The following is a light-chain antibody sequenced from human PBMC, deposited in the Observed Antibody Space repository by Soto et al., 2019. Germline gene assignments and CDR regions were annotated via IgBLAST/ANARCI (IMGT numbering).Light chain of an antibody. J-gene: IGKJ2*01. V-gene: IGKV3-15*01. CDR2: GAS. CDR1: QSVSNN. CDR3: QQYDNWPYT. Sequence: EIVMTHSPATLSVSPGERATLSCRASQSVSNNLAWYQQKPGQAPRLLIYGASTRATAIPARFSGSGSVTEFTLTISSLQSEDFAVYFCQQYDNWPYTFGHGTKLEIK.